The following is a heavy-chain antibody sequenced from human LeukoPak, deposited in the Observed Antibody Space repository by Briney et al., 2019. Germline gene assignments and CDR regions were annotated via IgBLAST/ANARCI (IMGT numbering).Heavy chain of an antibody. CDR3: ARGLKSGSYGEDWYFDL. J-gene: IGHJ2*01. Sequence: PSETLSLTCTVSGGSISSYYWSWIRQPAGKGLEWIGRIYTSGSTYYNPSLESRITMSVDTSKNQFSLKLTSVTAADTAVYYCARGLKSGSYGEDWYFDLWGRGSLVTVSS. CDR1: GGSISSYY. CDR2: IYTSGST. D-gene: IGHD1-26*01. V-gene: IGHV4-4*07.